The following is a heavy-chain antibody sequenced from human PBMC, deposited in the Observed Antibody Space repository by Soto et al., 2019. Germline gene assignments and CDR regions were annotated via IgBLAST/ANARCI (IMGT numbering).Heavy chain of an antibody. CDR1: RVALGCCA. Sequence: RVALGCCAMCWARQAKGQGLEWMGGIIPIVGTANYAQKFQGRVTITADESTSTAYMELSSLRSDDTAGYYCATVLYCGGACVLPVGALDSWGQGTLITVS. CDR3: ATVLYCGGACVLPVGALDS. CDR2: IIPIVGTA. J-gene: IGHJ5*02. D-gene: IGHD2-21*02. V-gene: IGHV1-69*01.